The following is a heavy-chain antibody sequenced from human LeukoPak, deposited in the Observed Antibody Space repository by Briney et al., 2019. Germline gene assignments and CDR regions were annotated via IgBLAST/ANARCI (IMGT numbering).Heavy chain of an antibody. V-gene: IGHV4-59*12. Sequence: SETLSLTCTVSGGSISSYYWSWIRQPPGKGLEWIGYIYYSGSTNYNPSLKSRVTISVDRSKNQFSLKLSSMTAADTAVYYCARGSLLRTLVSYYYGMDVWGQGTTVTVSS. CDR2: IYYSGST. CDR1: GGSISSYY. J-gene: IGHJ6*02. D-gene: IGHD2-21*01. CDR3: ARGSLLRTLVSYYYGMDV.